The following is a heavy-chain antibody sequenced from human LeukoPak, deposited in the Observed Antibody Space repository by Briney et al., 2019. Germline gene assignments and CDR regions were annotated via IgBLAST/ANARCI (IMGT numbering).Heavy chain of an antibody. D-gene: IGHD6-19*01. V-gene: IGHV4-34*01. CDR3: ARQWLVSPLFDY. CDR1: GGSFSGNY. Sequence: KPSETLSLTCAVYGGSFSGNYWSWIRQPPGKRLEWIGEINHSGSTNYNPSLKSRVTISVDTSKNQFSLKLSSMTAADTAVYYCARQWLVSPLFDYWGQGTLVTVSS. J-gene: IGHJ4*02. CDR2: INHSGST.